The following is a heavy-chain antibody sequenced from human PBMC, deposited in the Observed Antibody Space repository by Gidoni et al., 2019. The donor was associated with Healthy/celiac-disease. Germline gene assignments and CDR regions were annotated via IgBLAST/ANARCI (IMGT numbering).Heavy chain of an antibody. CDR2: SSAYHGNT. V-gene: IGHV1-18*01. CDR3: ARKYCSSTSCYDS. CDR1: GYTFTSYG. Sequence: GQLVQSGAEVKKTGASGKVSCKASGYTFTSYGISWVRQAPGQGLEWMGWSSAYHGNTNYAQKLQGRVTMTTDTSTSTAYIELRSLRSDDTAVYYCARKYCSSTSCYDSWGQGTLVTVSS. D-gene: IGHD2-2*01. J-gene: IGHJ4*02.